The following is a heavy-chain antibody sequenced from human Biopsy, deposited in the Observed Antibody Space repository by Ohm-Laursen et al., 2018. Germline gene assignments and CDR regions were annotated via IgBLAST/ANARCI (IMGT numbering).Heavy chain of an antibody. V-gene: IGHV4-39*01. D-gene: IGHD5-24*01. CDR2: VYHSGTT. J-gene: IGHJ4*02. Sequence: SETLSLTCTVSGGSISSGSNYWAWIRQPPGKGLEWIGSVYHSGTTYYSPSLKSRVTISEDTSKNQLSLKVTSGTAADTAAYYCARHDGNGPFALDSWGQGTLVTVSS. CDR3: ARHDGNGPFALDS. CDR1: GGSISSGSNY.